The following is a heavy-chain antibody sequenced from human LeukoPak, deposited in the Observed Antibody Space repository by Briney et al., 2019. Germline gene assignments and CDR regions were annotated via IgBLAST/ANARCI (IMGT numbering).Heavy chain of an antibody. CDR1: GFTVSSNS. Sequence: GGSLRLSCAASGFTVSSNSMSWVRQAPGKGLEWVSVSYTGGNTHYADSVKGRFTLSRDNSKNTVYLQMNSLRVEDTAMYYCASISDLLYYFDSWGQGTLVTVSS. J-gene: IGHJ4*02. V-gene: IGHV3-66*01. CDR2: SYTGGNT. CDR3: ASISDLLYYFDS.